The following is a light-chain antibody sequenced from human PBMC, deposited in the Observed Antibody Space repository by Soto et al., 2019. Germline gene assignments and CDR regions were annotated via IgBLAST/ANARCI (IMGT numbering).Light chain of an antibody. CDR1: QSVSSK. CDR2: GVS. CDR3: QQRSNWPRT. V-gene: IGKV3-15*01. Sequence: EIVMTQSPATLSVSPGERATLSCRASQSVSSKLAWFQQKPGQAPSLLIYGVSTRATGVPVRFSASGSGTEFTLTINSLQSEDFAVYYCQQRSNWPRTFGQGTKVDSK. J-gene: IGKJ1*01.